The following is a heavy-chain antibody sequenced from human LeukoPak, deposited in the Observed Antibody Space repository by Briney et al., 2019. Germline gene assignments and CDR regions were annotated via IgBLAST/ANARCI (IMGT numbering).Heavy chain of an antibody. J-gene: IGHJ4*02. V-gene: IGHV5-51*01. CDR2: IYPGESDT. CDR1: GCSFTDYW. Sequence: GESLKISCKASGCSFTDYWIVWVRQMPGKGLEWMGAIYPGESDTRYSPSLDGQVTISADKSVSTTYLQWSSLQASDTAMYYCARPSSLYGGTSEDYWGQGTLVTVSS. CDR3: ARPSSLYGGTSEDY. D-gene: IGHD4-23*01.